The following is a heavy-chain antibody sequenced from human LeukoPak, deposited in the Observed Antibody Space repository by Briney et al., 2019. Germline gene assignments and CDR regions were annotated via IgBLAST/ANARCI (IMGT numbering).Heavy chain of an antibody. CDR3: ARGSYRGYYDSSGYYHNWFDP. D-gene: IGHD3-22*01. CDR1: GGSLSGYY. V-gene: IGHV4-34*01. CDR2: INHSGST. Sequence: SETLSLTCAVYGGSLSGYYWSWIRQPPGKGLEWIGEINHSGSTNYNPSLKSRVTISVDTSKNQFSLKLSSVTAADTAVYYCARGSYRGYYDSSGYYHNWFDPWGQGTLVTVSS. J-gene: IGHJ5*02.